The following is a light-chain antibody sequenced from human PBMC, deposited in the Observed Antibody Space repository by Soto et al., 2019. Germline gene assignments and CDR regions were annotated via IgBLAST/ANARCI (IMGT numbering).Light chain of an antibody. CDR1: SSDLGSYNL. CDR2: EGT. CDR3: CSYAGSSTYVI. Sequence: QSDLTQPASVSGSPGQSITISCTGTSSDLGSYNLVSWYQQQPGKAPKLMIYEGTKRPSGVSNRFSGSKSGNTASLTISGLQAEDEADYYCCSYAGSSTYVIFGGGTKVTVL. V-gene: IGLV2-23*01. J-gene: IGLJ2*01.